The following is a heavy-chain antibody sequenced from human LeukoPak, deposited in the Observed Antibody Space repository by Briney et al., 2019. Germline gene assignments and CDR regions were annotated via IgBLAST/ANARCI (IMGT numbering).Heavy chain of an antibody. CDR3: ARADSNLRDAFDI. J-gene: IGHJ3*02. Sequence: SETLSPTCTVSGGSISNYYWSWIRQPPGKGLEWIGYIYYSGSTNYIPSLKSRVTISVDTSKNQFSLKLSSVTAADTAVYYCARADSNLRDAFDIWGQGTMVSVSS. V-gene: IGHV4-59*08. D-gene: IGHD4-4*01. CDR2: IYYSGST. CDR1: GGSISNYY.